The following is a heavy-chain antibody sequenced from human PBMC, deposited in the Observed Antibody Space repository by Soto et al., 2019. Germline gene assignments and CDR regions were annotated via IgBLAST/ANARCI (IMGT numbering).Heavy chain of an antibody. CDR1: GGTFSSYA. CDR3: ARASYVPYLYFDL. Sequence: QVQLVQSGAEVKKPGSSVKVSCKASGGTFSSYAISWVRQAPGQGLAWTGGIIPIFGTANYEQKVQGRVTITAEESTSTAYMELSSLICEYTAVYYCARASYVPYLYFDLWGRGTLVTVSS. J-gene: IGHJ2*01. D-gene: IGHD3-16*01. CDR2: IIPIFGTA. V-gene: IGHV1-69*01.